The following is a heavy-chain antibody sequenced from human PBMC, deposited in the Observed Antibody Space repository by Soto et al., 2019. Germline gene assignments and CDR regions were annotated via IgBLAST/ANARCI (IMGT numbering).Heavy chain of an antibody. Sequence: QVQLVESGGGGVQPGRSLRLSCAASGFTFISYGMHWVRQAPGKGLEWVAVISYDGSNKYYADSVKDRFTFSRDNSKNTLYLQMNSLRAEDTAVYYCAKGERFRVAGPFDYWGQGTLVTVSS. D-gene: IGHD6-19*01. J-gene: IGHJ4*02. V-gene: IGHV3-30*18. CDR1: GFTFISYG. CDR3: AKGERFRVAGPFDY. CDR2: ISYDGSNK.